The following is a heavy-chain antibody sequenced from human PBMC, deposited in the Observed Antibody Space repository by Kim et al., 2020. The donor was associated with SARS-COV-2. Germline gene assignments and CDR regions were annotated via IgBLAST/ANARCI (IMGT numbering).Heavy chain of an antibody. J-gene: IGHJ4*02. D-gene: IGHD6-6*01. CDR3: TRADLSSSPSFAY. Sequence: TLSLTCNVSGDSISSGDDYWRWIRQHPGKGLEWIGYIHFSGSTYYNPSLKSRLTMSVDTSKNQFSLKLTSVPAADTAMYYCTRADLSSSPSFAYWDQG. CDR2: IHFSGST. V-gene: IGHV4-31*03. CDR1: GDSISSGDDY.